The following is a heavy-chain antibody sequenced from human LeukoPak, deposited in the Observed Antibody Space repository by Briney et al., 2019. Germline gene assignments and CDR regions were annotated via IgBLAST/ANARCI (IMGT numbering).Heavy chain of an antibody. CDR3: ARDMVGTVTRR. D-gene: IGHD4-11*01. CDR2: ISSSSSTI. CDR1: GFTFSSYS. Sequence: GGSLGLSCAASGFTFSSYSMNWVRQAPGKGLEWVSYISSSSSTIYYADSVKGRFTISRDNAKNSLYLQMNSLRAEDTAVYYCARDMVGTVTRRWGQGTLVTVSS. J-gene: IGHJ4*02. V-gene: IGHV3-48*01.